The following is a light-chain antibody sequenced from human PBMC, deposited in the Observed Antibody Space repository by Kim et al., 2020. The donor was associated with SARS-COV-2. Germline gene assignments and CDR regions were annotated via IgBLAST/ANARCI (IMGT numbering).Light chain of an antibody. CDR3: SSYTSSSTYV. CDR2: DVS. Sequence: GQVITIDCTGTSSDVGGYKYVSWYQRHTDKAPKLMSYDVSNRPSGVSNRFSVSKPGNTASLTISGLQAEDEADYYCSSYTSSSTYVFGTGPKVTVL. V-gene: IGLV2-14*03. CDR1: SSDVGGYKY. J-gene: IGLJ1*01.